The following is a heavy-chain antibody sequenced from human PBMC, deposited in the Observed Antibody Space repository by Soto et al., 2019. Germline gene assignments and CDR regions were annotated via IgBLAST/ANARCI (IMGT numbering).Heavy chain of an antibody. Sequence: EVQLLESGGGLVQPGGSQRLSCDGSGFTFPNYGMTWVRQAPGQGLEWVSSVSGDGFTAYYADSVKGRFTISRDNSKNTVYVQMNSLRAEDTAVYYCAKEASVPSFGEFWFFDLWGRGTPVTVSS. J-gene: IGHJ2*01. V-gene: IGHV3-23*01. CDR3: AKEASVPSFGEFWFFDL. CDR2: VSGDGFTA. CDR1: GFTFPNYG. D-gene: IGHD3-10*01.